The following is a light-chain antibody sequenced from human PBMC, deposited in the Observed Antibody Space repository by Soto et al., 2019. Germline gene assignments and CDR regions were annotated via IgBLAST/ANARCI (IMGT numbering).Light chain of an antibody. V-gene: IGKV1-16*01. J-gene: IGKJ1*01. CDR3: QQYNSYPWT. CDR1: QSFSNY. CDR2: SST. Sequence: DIQMTQSPSSVSASVGDRITITCGTSQSFSNYLTWYQHKPGKAPKLLIYSSTVLQSGVPSRFSGSGSGTEFTLNISSLQPDDFATDYCQQYNSYPWTFGQGTKV.